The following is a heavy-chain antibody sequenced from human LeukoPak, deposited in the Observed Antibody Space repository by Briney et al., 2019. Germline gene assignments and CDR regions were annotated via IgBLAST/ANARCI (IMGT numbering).Heavy chain of an antibody. CDR3: ARDSLPSSGYGFISY. D-gene: IGHD3-22*01. J-gene: IGHJ4*02. CDR1: GGTFNSYA. CDR2: IIPIFGTA. V-gene: IGHV1-69*05. Sequence: EASVKVSCKASGGTFNSYAISWVRQAPGQGLEWMGRIIPIFGTANYAQKFQGRVTITTDESTSTAYMELSSLRSEDTAVYYCARDSLPSSGYGFISYWGQGTLVTVSS.